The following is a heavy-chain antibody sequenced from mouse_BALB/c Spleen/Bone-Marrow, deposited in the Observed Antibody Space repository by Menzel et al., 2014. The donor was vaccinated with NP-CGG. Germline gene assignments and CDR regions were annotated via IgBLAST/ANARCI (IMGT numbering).Heavy chain of an antibody. D-gene: IGHD2-10*01. Sequence: EVQLQQSGAELMKPGASVKLSCTASGFNIKDTYIHWVNQRPEQGLEWIGRIDPANGFAKYDPKFQGKATITADTSSNTAYLHLSSLTSEDTAVYYCARAYYGNYPYVMDYWGRGTSVTVSS. V-gene: IGHV14-3*02. CDR1: GFNIKDTY. CDR2: IDPANGFA. J-gene: IGHJ4*01. CDR3: ARAYYGNYPYVMDY.